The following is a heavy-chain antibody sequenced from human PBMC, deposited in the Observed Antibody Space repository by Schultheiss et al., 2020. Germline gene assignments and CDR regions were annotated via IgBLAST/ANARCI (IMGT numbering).Heavy chain of an antibody. CDR1: GGSISSGDYY. CDR2: IYYSGST. CDR3: ARGTVLVAATTYNWFDP. V-gene: IGHV4-30-4*01. D-gene: IGHD2-21*02. Sequence: SETLSLTCTVSGGSISSGDYYWSWIRQPPGKGLEWIGYIYYSGSTNYNPSLKSRVTISVDTSKNQFSLKLTSVTAADTALYYCARGTVLVAATTYNWFDPWGQGALVTVSS. J-gene: IGHJ5*02.